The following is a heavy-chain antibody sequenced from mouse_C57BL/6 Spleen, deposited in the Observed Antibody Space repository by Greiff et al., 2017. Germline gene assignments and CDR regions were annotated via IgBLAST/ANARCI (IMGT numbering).Heavy chain of an antibody. D-gene: IGHD1-1*01. Sequence: EVKLVESGGGLVKPGGSLKLSCAASGFTFSDYGMHWVRQAPEKGLEWVAYISSGSSTIYYADTVKGRLTISRDNAKNTLFLQMTSLRSEDTAMYYGARSYYGSSYWFAYWGQGTLVTVSA. CDR1: GFTFSDYG. J-gene: IGHJ3*01. CDR3: ARSYYGSSYWFAY. CDR2: ISSGSSTI. V-gene: IGHV5-17*01.